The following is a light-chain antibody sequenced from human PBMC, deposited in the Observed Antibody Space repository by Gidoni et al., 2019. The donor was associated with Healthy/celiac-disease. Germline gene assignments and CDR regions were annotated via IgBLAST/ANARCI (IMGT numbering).Light chain of an antibody. CDR3: QQRSNWPPLP. V-gene: IGKV3-11*01. CDR1: QSVSSY. CDR2: DAS. Sequence: EIVLTQSPATLSLSPGERATLSCRASQSVSSYLAWYQQKPGQAPRLLIYDASNRATGIPARFSGSGSGTDFTLTISSLDPDDFAVYYCQQRSNWPPLPFGGGTKVEIK. J-gene: IGKJ4*01.